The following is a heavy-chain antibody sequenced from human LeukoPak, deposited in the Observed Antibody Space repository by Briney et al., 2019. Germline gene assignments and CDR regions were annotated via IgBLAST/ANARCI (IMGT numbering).Heavy chain of an antibody. CDR1: GGTFSSYA. Sequence: SVKVSCKVSGGTFSSYAISWVRQAPGQGLEWMGGIIPIFGTANYAQKFQGRVTITADESTSTAYMELSSLRSEDTAVYYCARWSRDGYNPGAFDIWGQGTMVTVSS. V-gene: IGHV1-69*01. D-gene: IGHD5-24*01. CDR2: IIPIFGTA. J-gene: IGHJ3*02. CDR3: ARWSRDGYNPGAFDI.